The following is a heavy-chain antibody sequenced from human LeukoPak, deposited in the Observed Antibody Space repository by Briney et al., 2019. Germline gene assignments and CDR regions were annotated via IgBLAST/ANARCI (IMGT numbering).Heavy chain of an antibody. Sequence: GGSLSLSCAASGFTFSSYSMNWVRQAPGKGLXXXXXXXSSSSYIYYADSVKGRFTISRDNAKNSLYLQMNSLRAEDTAVYYCARTYYDILTGSKDAFDIWGQGTMVTVSS. J-gene: IGHJ3*02. CDR1: GFTFSSYS. CDR2: XXSSSSYI. D-gene: IGHD3-9*01. V-gene: IGHV3-21*01. CDR3: ARTYYDILTGSKDAFDI.